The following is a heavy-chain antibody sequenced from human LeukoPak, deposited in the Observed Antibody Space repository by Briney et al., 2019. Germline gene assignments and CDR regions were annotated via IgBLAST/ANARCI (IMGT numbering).Heavy chain of an antibody. CDR1: GFTFSSYS. J-gene: IGHJ4*02. D-gene: IGHD6-19*01. Sequence: GGSLRLSCAASGFTFSSYSMNWVRQAPGKGLEWASSISSSSSYIYYADSVKGRFTISRDNAKNSLYLQMNSLRAEDTAVYYCARDPLARYSSGWYFWGQGTLVTVSS. V-gene: IGHV3-21*01. CDR3: ARDPLARYSSGWYF. CDR2: ISSSSSYI.